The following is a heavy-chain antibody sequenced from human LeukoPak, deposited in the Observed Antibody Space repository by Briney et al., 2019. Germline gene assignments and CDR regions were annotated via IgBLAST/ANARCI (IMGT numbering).Heavy chain of an antibody. Sequence: SETLSLTCTVSGGSISSNDYYWGWIRQPPGRGLEWIGNIYYSGSTFYNPSLKSRVTISVDTSKSQFSLKLSSVTAADTAVYYCARFMVRGLIVDYWGQGTLVTVSS. V-gene: IGHV4-39*01. CDR3: ARFMVRGLIVDY. D-gene: IGHD3-10*01. CDR1: GGSISSNDYY. CDR2: IYYSGST. J-gene: IGHJ4*02.